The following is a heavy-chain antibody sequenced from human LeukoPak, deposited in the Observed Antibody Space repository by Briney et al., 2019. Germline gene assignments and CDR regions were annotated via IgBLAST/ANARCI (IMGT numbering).Heavy chain of an antibody. V-gene: IGHV4-59*08. Sequence: AETLSLTCTVSGGSISTYYWSWIRQPPGKGLEWIGYIYFSGSTNYNPSLKSRVTMSVNMSKNQFSLKMSSVTAADTAVYYCARHEGYTGYDVDFDYWGQGTLVTVSS. D-gene: IGHD5-12*01. CDR3: ARHEGYTGYDVDFDY. J-gene: IGHJ4*02. CDR2: IYFSGST. CDR1: GGSISTYY.